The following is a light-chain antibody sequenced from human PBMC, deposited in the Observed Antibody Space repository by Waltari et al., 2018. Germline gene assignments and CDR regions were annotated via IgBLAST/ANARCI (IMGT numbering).Light chain of an antibody. Sequence: QSVLTQPPSVSGAPGQRVTISCTGRSSNIGEGNYVNRYQQPPGTAPNLLMYGNSNRPSGVPDRFSGSKSGTSASLAITGLQAEDEADYYCQSYDSSLSGSRVFGGGTKLTVL. V-gene: IGLV1-40*01. CDR2: GNS. CDR1: SSNIGEGNY. J-gene: IGLJ2*01. CDR3: QSYDSSLSGSRV.